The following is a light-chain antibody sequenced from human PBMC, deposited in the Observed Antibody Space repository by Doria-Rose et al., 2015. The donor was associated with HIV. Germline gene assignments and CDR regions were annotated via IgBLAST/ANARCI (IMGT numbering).Light chain of an antibody. Sequence: EIVMTQSPGTLSLSPGERATLSCRASQSFSSTYLAWYQQKPGQAPSLLIYDGSTRATGIPDRFSASGSGTDFTLTSNILELEDFALYYCHQYGTSWTFGQGTKVEI. CDR1: QSFSSTY. V-gene: IGKV3-20*01. J-gene: IGKJ1*01. CDR2: DGS. CDR3: HQYGTSWT.